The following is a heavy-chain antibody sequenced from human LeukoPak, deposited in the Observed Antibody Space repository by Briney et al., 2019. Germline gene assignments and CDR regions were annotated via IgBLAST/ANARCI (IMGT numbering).Heavy chain of an antibody. CDR2: IHYSGNS. CDR1: GASISSDDYY. CDR3: ARPKGRGCNGGTCYTDWFDP. J-gene: IGHJ5*02. Sequence: SETLSLTCTVSGASISSDDYYWSWIRQPPGKGLEWIGYIHYSGNSYYNPSLKSRVTISIDTSKNQFSLKLSSVTAADTAVYYCARPKGRGCNGGTCYTDWFDPWGQGTLATVSS. D-gene: IGHD2-15*01. V-gene: IGHV4-30-4*01.